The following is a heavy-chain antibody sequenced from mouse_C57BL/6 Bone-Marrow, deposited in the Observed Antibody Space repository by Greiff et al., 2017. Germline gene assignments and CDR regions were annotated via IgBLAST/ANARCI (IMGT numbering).Heavy chain of an antibody. J-gene: IGHJ3*01. Sequence: VQGVESGAELMKPGASVKLSCKATGYTFTGYWIEWVKQRPGHGLEWIGEILPGSGSTNYNQKFKGKAPFTADTSSNTDYMQLSSLTTEDSASYYCARGEEGFAYWGQGTLVTVSA. CDR1: GYTFTGYW. V-gene: IGHV1-9*01. CDR3: ARGEEGFAY. CDR2: ILPGSGST.